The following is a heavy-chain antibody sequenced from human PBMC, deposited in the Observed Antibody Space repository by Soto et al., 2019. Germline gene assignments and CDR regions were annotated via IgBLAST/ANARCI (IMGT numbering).Heavy chain of an antibody. V-gene: IGHV4-31*03. J-gene: IGHJ2*01. CDR2: IYYSGST. Sequence: SETLSLTCTVSGGSISSGGYYWSWIRQHPGKGLEWIGYIYYSGSTYYNPSLKSRVTISVDTSKNQFSLKLSSVTAADTAVYYCARDRGYSYGYTIYWYFDLWGRGTLVTVPQ. CDR1: GGSISSGGYY. CDR3: ARDRGYSYGYTIYWYFDL. D-gene: IGHD5-18*01.